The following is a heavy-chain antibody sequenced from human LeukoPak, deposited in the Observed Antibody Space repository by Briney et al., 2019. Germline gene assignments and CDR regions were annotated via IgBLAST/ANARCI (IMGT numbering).Heavy chain of an antibody. V-gene: IGHV3-33*01. CDR3: ARDPNYGDYGLDY. D-gene: IGHD4-17*01. CDR1: GFTFSSYG. CDR2: IWYDGNNK. J-gene: IGHJ4*02. Sequence: GRSLRLSCAASGFTFSSYGMHWVRQAPGKGLEWVADIWYDGNNKHYAESVKGRFTISRDNSKNTLYLQMSSLGAEDTAVYYCARDPNYGDYGLDYWGQGTLVTVSS.